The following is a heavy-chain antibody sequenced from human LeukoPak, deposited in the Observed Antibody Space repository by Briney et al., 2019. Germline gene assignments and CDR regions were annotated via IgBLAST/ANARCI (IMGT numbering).Heavy chain of an antibody. Sequence: PSETLSLTCTVSGYSISSGYYWGWIRQPPGKGLEWIGSIYHSGSTYYNPSLESRVTISVDTSKNQFSLKLSSVTAADTAVYYCARTEVVPAASDYWGQGTLVTVSS. V-gene: IGHV4-38-2*02. J-gene: IGHJ4*02. CDR1: GYSISSGYY. CDR3: ARTEVVPAASDY. CDR2: IYHSGST. D-gene: IGHD2-2*01.